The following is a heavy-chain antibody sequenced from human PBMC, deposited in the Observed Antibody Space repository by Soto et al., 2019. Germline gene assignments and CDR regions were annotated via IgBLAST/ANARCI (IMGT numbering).Heavy chain of an antibody. Sequence: SETLSLTCAVYGGSFSGYYWSWIRQPPGKGLEWIGEINHSGSTNYNPSLKSRVTISVDTSKNQFSLKLSSVTAADTAVYYCASGRLLWFGELLSVYAMDVWGQGTTVTVSS. CDR1: GGSFSGYY. J-gene: IGHJ6*02. CDR2: INHSGST. CDR3: ASGRLLWFGELLSVYAMDV. V-gene: IGHV4-34*01. D-gene: IGHD3-10*01.